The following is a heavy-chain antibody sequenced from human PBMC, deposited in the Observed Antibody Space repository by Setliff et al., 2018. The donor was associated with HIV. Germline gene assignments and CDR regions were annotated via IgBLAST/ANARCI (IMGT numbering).Heavy chain of an antibody. CDR2: IYRDDET. V-gene: IGHV3-53*01. CDR1: GFNVRGSY. CDR3: TADSRESQNLDY. D-gene: IGHD3-22*01. J-gene: IGHJ4*02. Sequence: RLSCGVWGFNVRGSYMSWVRQAPGKGLEWIAAIYRDDETYYADSVKGRFTISRDNSKNTMFLELNSLRAEDTAIYYCTADSRESQNLDYWGQGTPVTVSS.